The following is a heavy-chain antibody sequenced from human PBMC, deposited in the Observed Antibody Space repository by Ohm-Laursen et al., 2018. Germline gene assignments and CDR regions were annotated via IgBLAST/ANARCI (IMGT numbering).Heavy chain of an antibody. Sequence: RSLRLSCSASGFTFSSYGMYWVRQAPGKGLEWVAVISDDGSRKYYGDPVKGRFTISRDNSKNTLYLQIDTLRPDDTAVYYCAVSVTGYYRNWGQGTLVTVSS. CDR1: GFTFSSYG. CDR3: AVSVTGYYRN. CDR2: ISDDGSRK. D-gene: IGHD3-22*01. J-gene: IGHJ4*02. V-gene: IGHV3-30*03.